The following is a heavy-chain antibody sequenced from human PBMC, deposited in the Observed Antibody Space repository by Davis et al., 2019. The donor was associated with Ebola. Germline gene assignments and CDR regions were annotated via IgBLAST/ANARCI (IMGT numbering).Heavy chain of an antibody. CDR1: GYTFTSYG. CDR3: ARDQKARGFRELLRYYYYGMDV. J-gene: IGHJ6*02. D-gene: IGHD3-10*01. V-gene: IGHV1-18*01. CDR2: ISAYNGNT. Sequence: ASVKVSCKASGYTFTSYGISWVRQAPGQGLEWMGWISAYNGNTNYAQKLQGRVTMTTDTSTSTAYMELRSLRSDDTAVYYCARDQKARGFRELLRYYYYGMDVWGQGTTVTVSS.